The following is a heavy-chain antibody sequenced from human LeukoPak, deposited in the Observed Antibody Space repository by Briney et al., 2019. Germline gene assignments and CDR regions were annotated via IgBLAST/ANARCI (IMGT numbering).Heavy chain of an antibody. Sequence: GGSLRLSCAASGFTFSSFGMHWVRQAPGKGLEWVAFIPYDGSAKYYADSVKGRFTISRDNPKNTLYLQMNSLRAEDTAVYYCTSSGSYHDFDYWGQGTLVTVSS. J-gene: IGHJ4*02. V-gene: IGHV3-30*02. CDR2: IPYDGSAK. D-gene: IGHD3-10*01. CDR3: TSSGSYHDFDY. CDR1: GFTFSSFG.